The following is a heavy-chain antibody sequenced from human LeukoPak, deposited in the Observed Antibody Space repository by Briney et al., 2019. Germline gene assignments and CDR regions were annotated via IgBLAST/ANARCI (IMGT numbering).Heavy chain of an antibody. Sequence: ASVKVSCTAFGYTFTSYDINWVRQATGQGLERMGWMNPNSGNTGYAQKFQGRVTMTRDTSISTAYMEMSSLRSEDTAVYYCVLGYSSSWYYFDFWGQGALVTVSS. CDR1: GYTFTSYD. V-gene: IGHV1-8*01. CDR2: MNPNSGNT. CDR3: VLGYSSSWYYFDF. J-gene: IGHJ4*02. D-gene: IGHD6-13*01.